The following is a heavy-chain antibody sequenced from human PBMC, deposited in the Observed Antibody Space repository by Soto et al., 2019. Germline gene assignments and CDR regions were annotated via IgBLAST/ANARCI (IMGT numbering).Heavy chain of an antibody. CDR3: ARAAVGGEYYYFDS. Sequence: PSETLSLPCTVSGGSIRSGGHYWSWIRQHPGKGLEWIGYIYYSGSTYYNPSLKSRVTISVDTSKNQFSLKLTSVTAADTALYYGARAAVGGEYYYFDSWGQGTLVTVSS. J-gene: IGHJ4*02. D-gene: IGHD1-26*01. V-gene: IGHV4-31*03. CDR2: IYYSGST. CDR1: GGSIRSGGHY.